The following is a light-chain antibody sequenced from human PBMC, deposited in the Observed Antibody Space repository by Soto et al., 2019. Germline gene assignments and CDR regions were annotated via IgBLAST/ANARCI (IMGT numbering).Light chain of an antibody. V-gene: IGLV2-11*01. J-gene: IGLJ1*01. Sequence: QSALTQPRSVSGSPGQSVTISCTGTSSNVGGFNYVSWFQQHPGKAPKLMIYDVSKRPSGVPDRFSGTKSGNTASLTISGLQAEDEADYYCCSYAGDYTHVFGAGTKLTVL. CDR1: SSNVGGFNY. CDR2: DVS. CDR3: CSYAGDYTHV.